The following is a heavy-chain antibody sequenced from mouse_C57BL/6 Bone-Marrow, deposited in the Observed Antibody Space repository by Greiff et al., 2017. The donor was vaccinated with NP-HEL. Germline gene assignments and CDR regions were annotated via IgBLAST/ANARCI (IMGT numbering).Heavy chain of an antibody. V-gene: IGHV5-17*01. J-gene: IGHJ3*01. CDR3: ARGQLRLQAWFAY. D-gene: IGHD3-2*02. Sequence: EVQGVESGGGLVKPGGSLKLSCAASGFTFSDYGMHWVRQAPEKGLEWVAYISSGSSTIYYADTVKGRCTISRDNAKNTLFLQMTSLRSEDTAMYYCARGQLRLQAWFAYWGQGTLVTVSA. CDR1: GFTFSDYG. CDR2: ISSGSSTI.